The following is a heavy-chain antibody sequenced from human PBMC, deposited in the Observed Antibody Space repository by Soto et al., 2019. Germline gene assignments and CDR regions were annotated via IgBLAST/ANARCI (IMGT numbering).Heavy chain of an antibody. J-gene: IGHJ4*02. Sequence: PSETLSLTCTVSGGSISSGGYYWSWIRQHPGKGLEWIGYIYYSGSTYYNPSLKSRVTISVDTSKNQFSLKLSSVTAADTAVYYCAGGPTAMAPEERYFDYWGQGILVTVSS. D-gene: IGHD5-18*01. CDR1: GGSISSGGYY. CDR2: IYYSGST. V-gene: IGHV4-31*03. CDR3: AGGPTAMAPEERYFDY.